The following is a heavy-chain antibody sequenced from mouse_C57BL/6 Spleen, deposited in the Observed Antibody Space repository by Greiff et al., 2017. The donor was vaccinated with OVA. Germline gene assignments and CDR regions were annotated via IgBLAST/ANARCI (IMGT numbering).Heavy chain of an antibody. J-gene: IGHJ2*01. CDR1: GYSITSGYY. D-gene: IGHD1-1*01. CDR3: AAKGIYYYGSSYDYFDY. Sequence: EVQLVESGPGLVKPSQSLSLTCSVTGYSITSGYYWNWIRQFPGNKLEWMGYISYDGSNNYNPSLKNRISITRDTTKNQFFLKLNSVTTEDTATYYCAAKGIYYYGSSYDYFDYWGQGTTLTVSS. V-gene: IGHV3-6*01. CDR2: ISYDGSN.